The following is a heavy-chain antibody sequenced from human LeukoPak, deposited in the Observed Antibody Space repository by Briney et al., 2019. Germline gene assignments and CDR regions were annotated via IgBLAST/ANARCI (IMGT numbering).Heavy chain of an antibody. V-gene: IGHV3-7*01. D-gene: IGHD3-10*01. CDR2: IKRDGSEK. CDR1: DFTFSTYW. CDR3: ARGRVLLWFGELFAFDI. Sequence: GGSLRLSCAASDFTFSTYWMSWVRHAPGKGLEWVANIKRDGSEKYYVDSVKGRFTVSRDTAKNSLYLQMNSLRAEDTAVYYCARGRVLLWFGELFAFDIWGQGTMVTVSS. J-gene: IGHJ3*02.